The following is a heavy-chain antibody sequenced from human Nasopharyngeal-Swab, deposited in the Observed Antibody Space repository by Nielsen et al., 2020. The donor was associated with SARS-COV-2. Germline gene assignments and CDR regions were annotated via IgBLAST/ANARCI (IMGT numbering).Heavy chain of an antibody. D-gene: IGHD6-13*01. CDR3: ARGEFRGGYSSSWYWLDP. J-gene: IGHJ5*02. CDR2: IGTAGDT. V-gene: IGHV3-13*01. Sequence: GESLKISCAASGFTFSSYDMHWVRQATGKGLEWVSAIGTAGDTYYPGSVKGRFTISRENAKNSLYLQMNSLRAGDTAVYYCARGEFRGGYSSSWYWLDPWGQGTLVTVSS. CDR1: GFTFSSYD.